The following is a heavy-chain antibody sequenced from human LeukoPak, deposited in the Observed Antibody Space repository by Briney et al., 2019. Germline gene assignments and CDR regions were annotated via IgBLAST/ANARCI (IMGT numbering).Heavy chain of an antibody. J-gene: IGHJ4*02. CDR3: ASRRLGNDY. Sequence: ASETVSLTCTVSGGSVSDYYWSWFRQSPGKGLEWIGYIYYTGSTSYNPSLRSRVTMSADTSKNQFSLKLSSVTAADTAVYYCASRRLGNDYWGQGTLVTVSS. D-gene: IGHD7-27*01. CDR2: IYYTGST. CDR1: GGSVSDYY. V-gene: IGHV4-59*02.